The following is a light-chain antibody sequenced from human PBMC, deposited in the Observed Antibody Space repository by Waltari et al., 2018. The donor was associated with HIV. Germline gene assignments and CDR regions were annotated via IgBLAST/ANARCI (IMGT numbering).Light chain of an antibody. Sequence: DIVMTQSPLSLPVTPGEPASISCRSSQSLLHSNGYNYLDWYLQKPGQSPQLLIYLGSKRDCWVPDRFSGSGSGTDFTLKSRRVEAEDVGVYYCMQALQSPLTFGQGTKVEIK. CDR3: MQALQSPLT. J-gene: IGKJ1*01. CDR2: LGS. V-gene: IGKV2-28*01. CDR1: QSLLHSNGYNY.